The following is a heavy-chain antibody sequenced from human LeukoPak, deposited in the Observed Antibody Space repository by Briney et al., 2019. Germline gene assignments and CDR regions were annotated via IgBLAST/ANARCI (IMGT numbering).Heavy chain of an antibody. CDR1: GFTFSSYG. J-gene: IGHJ4*02. Sequence: HPGGSLRLSCAASGFTFSSYGMHWVRQAPGKGLEWVAVIWYDGSNKYYADSVKARFTISRDNSKNTLYLQMNSLRAEDTAVYYCARASAYCGGDCYLGYWGQGTLVTVSS. V-gene: IGHV3-33*01. CDR3: ARASAYCGGDCYLGY. D-gene: IGHD2-21*02. CDR2: IWYDGSNK.